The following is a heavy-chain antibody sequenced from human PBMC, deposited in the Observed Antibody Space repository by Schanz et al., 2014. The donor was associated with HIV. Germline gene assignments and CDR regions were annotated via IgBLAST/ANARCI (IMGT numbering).Heavy chain of an antibody. D-gene: IGHD3-22*01. CDR1: GITFTNAW. V-gene: IGHV3-15*01. CDR3: ARQYYYDSSGYYPFFDY. CDR2: IKSKADGGTT. J-gene: IGHJ4*02. Sequence: EVQLVESGGDLVNPGGSLRLSCAASGITFTNAWMNWVRQAPGKGLEWVGRIKSKADGGTTDYAAPVKGRFTISRDDSRNTVYLQMNSLRAEDTAVYYCARQYYYDSSGYYPFFDYWGQGTLVTVSS.